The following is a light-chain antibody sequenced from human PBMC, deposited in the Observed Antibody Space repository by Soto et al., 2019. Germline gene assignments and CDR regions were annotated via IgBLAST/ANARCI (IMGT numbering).Light chain of an antibody. CDR3: QHYANWPLT. CDR2: DTS. V-gene: IGKV3-15*01. CDR1: QGIGST. J-gene: IGKJ4*01. Sequence: EIVMTQSPATLSVFPGEGATLSCRASQGIGSTLAWYQQEPGQTPRLLIYDTSIRATGVPARFRGSASGTEFTLTITSLQSEDFAVYYCQHYANWPLTFGGGTKV.